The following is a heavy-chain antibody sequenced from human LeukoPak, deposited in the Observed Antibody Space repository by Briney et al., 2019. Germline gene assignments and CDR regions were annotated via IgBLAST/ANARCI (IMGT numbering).Heavy chain of an antibody. Sequence: GEFLKISCKGSGYSFSNYWIGWVRQMPGKGLEWTGIIYCGDSDTRYSPSFQGQVTISVDKSISTAYLQWSSLKASDTAMYYCARHQGDVRGWPFDYWGQGTLVTVSS. V-gene: IGHV5-51*01. CDR3: ARHQGDVRGWPFDY. CDR2: IYCGDSDT. CDR1: GYSFSNYW. J-gene: IGHJ4*02. D-gene: IGHD3-16*01.